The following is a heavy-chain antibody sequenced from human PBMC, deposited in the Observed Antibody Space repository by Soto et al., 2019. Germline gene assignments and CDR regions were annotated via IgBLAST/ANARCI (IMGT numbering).Heavy chain of an antibody. CDR2: IKQDGSET. Sequence: GGSLRLSCAASGFTFKNHWMSWVRQAPGKGLEWVANIKQDGSETHYVDSVKGRFTISRDNARNSVFLQMVNLRDEDTAVYYCARDRIAAPDYYYYGMDVWGQGTTVTVSS. CDR3: ARDRIAAPDYYYYGMDV. D-gene: IGHD6-13*01. CDR1: GFTFKNHW. J-gene: IGHJ6*02. V-gene: IGHV3-7*01.